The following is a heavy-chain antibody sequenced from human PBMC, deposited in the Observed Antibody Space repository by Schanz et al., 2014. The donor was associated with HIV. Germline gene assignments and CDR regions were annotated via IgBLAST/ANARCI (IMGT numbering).Heavy chain of an antibody. J-gene: IGHJ4*02. Sequence: QVQLVQSGAEVKKPGSSVKFSCQASGGTSNSYDFSWVRQAPGQGLEWMGGIIPMFETTHYAQRFRARLTVTADDSTNTAYMELRSLRSEDTAIYFCVTERRTSIFGPLITVEHWGQGTLVTVSS. CDR1: GGTSNSYD. CDR2: IIPMFETT. CDR3: VTERRTSIFGPLITVEH. V-gene: IGHV1-69*01. D-gene: IGHD3-3*01.